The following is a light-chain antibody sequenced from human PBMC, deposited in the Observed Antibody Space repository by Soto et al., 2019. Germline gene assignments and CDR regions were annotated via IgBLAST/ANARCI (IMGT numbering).Light chain of an antibody. Sequence: DIQMTQSPSSVSASVGDRVTITCRASQGISSWLVWYQQKPGKAPKLLIYAASSLQSGVPSRFSGSGSATDFTPTIGSLQPEDFATYYCQQANSFPLTFGPGTKVDIK. CDR2: AAS. CDR3: QQANSFPLT. CDR1: QGISSW. V-gene: IGKV1-12*01. J-gene: IGKJ3*01.